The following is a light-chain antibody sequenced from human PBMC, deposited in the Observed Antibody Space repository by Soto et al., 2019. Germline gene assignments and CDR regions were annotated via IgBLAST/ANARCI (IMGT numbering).Light chain of an antibody. CDR3: SSYTTSRTVV. Sequence: QSALTQPASVSGSRGQSITLSCTGTSSDDGAYNYVSWYRHYPGKAPKLMIYDVNNRPSGVSDRFSGSKSGNMASLTISWLQAEDEADYYCSSYTTSRTVVFGGGTKVTVL. V-gene: IGLV2-14*03. CDR1: SSDDGAYNY. CDR2: DVN. J-gene: IGLJ3*02.